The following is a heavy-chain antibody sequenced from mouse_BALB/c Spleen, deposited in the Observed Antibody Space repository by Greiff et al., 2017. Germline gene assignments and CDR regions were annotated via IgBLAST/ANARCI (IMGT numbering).Heavy chain of an antibody. V-gene: IGHV1-18*01. D-gene: IGHD2-1*01. CDR2: INPNNGGT. J-gene: IGHJ3*01. Sequence: EVKLMESGPELVKPGASVKISCKTSGYTFTEYTMHWVKQSHGKSLEWIGGINPNNGGTSYNQKFKGKATLTVDKSSSTAYMELRSLTSEDSAVYYCARSGNYGNYFFAYWGQGTLVTVSA. CDR1: GYTFTEYT. CDR3: ARSGNYGNYFFAY.